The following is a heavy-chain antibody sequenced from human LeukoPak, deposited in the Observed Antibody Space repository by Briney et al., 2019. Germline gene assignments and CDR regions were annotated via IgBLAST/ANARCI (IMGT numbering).Heavy chain of an antibody. D-gene: IGHD3-10*01. V-gene: IGHV1-8*01. CDR1: GYTFTSYD. J-gene: IGHJ4*02. Sequence: ASVKVSCKASGYTFTSYDINWVRQATGQGLEWMGWMNPNSGNTGYAQKFQGRVTMTRNTSISTANMELSSLRSEDTAVYYCARGRLLNYYGSGSYLYWGQGTLVTVSS. CDR3: ARGRLLNYYGSGSYLY. CDR2: MNPNSGNT.